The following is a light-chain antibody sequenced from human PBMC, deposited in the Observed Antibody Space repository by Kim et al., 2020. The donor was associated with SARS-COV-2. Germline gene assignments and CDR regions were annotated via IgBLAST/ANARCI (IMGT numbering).Light chain of an antibody. CDR1: NSNIGNNY. CDR2: DNN. Sequence: QSVLTQPPSVSAAPGQKVTISCSGSNSNIGNNYVSWYQQVPETAPKLLIYDNNMRPSGIPDRFSGSKSGTSATLGITGLQTGDEADYYCGTWDSSLSAVVFGGGTKVTVL. J-gene: IGLJ2*01. V-gene: IGLV1-51*01. CDR3: GTWDSSLSAVV.